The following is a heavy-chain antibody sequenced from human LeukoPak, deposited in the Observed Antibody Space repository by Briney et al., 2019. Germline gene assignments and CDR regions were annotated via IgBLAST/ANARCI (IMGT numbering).Heavy chain of an antibody. J-gene: IGHJ4*02. CDR2: INHSVST. D-gene: IGHD6-19*01. CDR3: ARRRRGQWLAIDY. Sequence: SETLSLTCAVYGGSFSGYYWSWIRQPPGKGLEWIGEINHSVSTNYNPSLKSRVTTSVDTSKNQFSLKLSSAAAADTAVYYCARRRRGQWLAIDYWGQGTLVTVSS. CDR1: GGSFSGYY. V-gene: IGHV4-34*01.